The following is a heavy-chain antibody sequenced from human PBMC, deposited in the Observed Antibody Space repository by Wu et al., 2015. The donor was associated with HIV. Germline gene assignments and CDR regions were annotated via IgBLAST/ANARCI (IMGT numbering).Heavy chain of an antibody. D-gene: IGHD2-2*03. CDR1: GHTFTRYY. CDR3: ARAHLDTVVVRVAPEETGYLDL. V-gene: IGHV1-46*01. CDR2: LKPSGGST. J-gene: IGHJ4*02. Sequence: QVQLVQSGAEVKKPGASVKVSCKASGHTFTRYYIHWVRQAPGQGLEWMGILKPSGGSTGYAQKFQGRVTMTRDTSTNIVYMELNNLRSDDTAVYYCARAHLDTVVVRVAPEETGYLDLWGQGTLVSVSS.